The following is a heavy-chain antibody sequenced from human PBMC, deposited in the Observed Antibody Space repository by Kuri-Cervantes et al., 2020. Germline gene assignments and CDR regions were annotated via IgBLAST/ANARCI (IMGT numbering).Heavy chain of an antibody. D-gene: IGHD3-16*02. J-gene: IGHJ3*02. CDR3: ARVKGESSLFRAFDM. V-gene: IGHV3-7*01. CDR1: GLNFNYAW. Sequence: GESLKSSCAASGLNFNYAWMSWVRQAPGKGLEWVASIKQDGSEENYVDSLKGRFSISRDNAKKSLYLQMNSLRVEDTAVYYCARVKGESSLFRAFDMWDQGTMVTVSS. CDR2: IKQDGSEE.